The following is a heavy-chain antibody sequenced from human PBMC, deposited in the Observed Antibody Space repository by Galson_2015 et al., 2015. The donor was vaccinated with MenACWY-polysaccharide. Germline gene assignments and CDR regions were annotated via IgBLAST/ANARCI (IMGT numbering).Heavy chain of an antibody. CDR3: ARDKGQEAPMGV. Sequence: SLRLSCAASGFTLSHYGMHWVRQAPGRGLEWVAVIWHDGHVKYYADSVKGRFTISRDNSRSTLYLEMNSLRVEDTAVYYCARDKGQEAPMGVWGKGTTVIVSS. CDR1: GFTLSHYG. V-gene: IGHV3-33*01. J-gene: IGHJ6*03. CDR2: IWHDGHVK.